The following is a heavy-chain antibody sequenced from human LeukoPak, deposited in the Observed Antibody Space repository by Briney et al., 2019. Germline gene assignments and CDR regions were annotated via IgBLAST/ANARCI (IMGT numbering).Heavy chain of an antibody. CDR2: IKSNGDGGTT. CDR3: TADGNCQTTSCY. CDR1: GFTFSNAW. V-gene: IGHV3-15*01. D-gene: IGHD2-2*01. Sequence: GGSLRLSCTASGFTFSNAWMSWVRQAPGMGLEWIGRIKSNGDGGTTEFAAPVKGRFTISRDDSKNTLYLQMNSLETEDTAVYYCTADGNCQTTSCYWGRGALVTVSS. J-gene: IGHJ4*02.